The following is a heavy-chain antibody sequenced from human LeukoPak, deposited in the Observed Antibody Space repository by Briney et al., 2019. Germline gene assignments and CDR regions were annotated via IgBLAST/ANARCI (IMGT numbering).Heavy chain of an antibody. V-gene: IGHV4-34*01. D-gene: IGHD2-2*02. CDR2: INHSGST. Sequence: KASETLSLTCAVYGGSFSGYYWSWIRQPPGKGLEWIGEINHSGSTNYNPSLKSRVTISVDTSKNQFSLKLSSVTAADTAVYYCARLQIVVVPAAITPLTTRSPDGMDVWGQGTTVTVSS. CDR3: ARLQIVVVPAAITPLTTRSPDGMDV. CDR1: GGSFSGYY. J-gene: IGHJ6*02.